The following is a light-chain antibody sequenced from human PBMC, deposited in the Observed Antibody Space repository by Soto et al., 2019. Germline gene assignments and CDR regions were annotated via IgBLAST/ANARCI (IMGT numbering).Light chain of an antibody. CDR3: TSYAGNSNYV. J-gene: IGLJ1*01. CDR1: TNDVGGFNY. V-gene: IGLV2-8*01. CDR2: EVD. Sequence: QSVQTQPPSASGSAGQSVTISCTGPTNDVGGFNYVSWYQQHPGRVPKLIIYEVDKRPSGVPDRFSGSKSGNTASLTVSGLQADDEADYYCTSYAGNSNYVFGTGTKVTVL.